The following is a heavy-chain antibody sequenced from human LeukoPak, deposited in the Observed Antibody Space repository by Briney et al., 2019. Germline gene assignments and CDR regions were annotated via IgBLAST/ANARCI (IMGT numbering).Heavy chain of an antibody. J-gene: IGHJ4*02. D-gene: IGHD6-13*01. CDR2: IYTSGST. CDR3: ARDLGGIAAAGIGY. Sequence: SQTLSLTCTVSGGSISSGSYYWSWIRQPAGKGLEWIGRIYTSGSTNYNPSLKSRVTISVDTSKNQFSPKLSSVTAADTAVYYCARDLGGIAAAGIGYWGQGTLVTVSS. CDR1: GGSISSGSYY. V-gene: IGHV4-61*02.